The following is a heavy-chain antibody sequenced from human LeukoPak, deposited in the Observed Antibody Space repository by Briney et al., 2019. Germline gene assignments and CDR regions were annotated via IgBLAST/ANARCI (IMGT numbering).Heavy chain of an antibody. CDR2: INPSGGST. J-gene: IGHJ4*02. D-gene: IGHD1-1*01. V-gene: IGHV1-46*01. CDR3: ARGDDDDPTKYYFDY. Sequence: ASVKVSCEASGYTFTSYYMHWVRQAPGQGLEWMGIINPSGGSTSYAQKFQGRVTMTRDTSTSTVYMELSSLRSEDTAVYYCARGDDDDPTKYYFDYWGQGTLVTVSS. CDR1: GYTFTSYY.